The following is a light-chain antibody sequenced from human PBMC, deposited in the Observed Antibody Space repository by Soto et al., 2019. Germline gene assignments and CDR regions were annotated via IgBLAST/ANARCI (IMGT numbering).Light chain of an antibody. CDR1: QSIGRW. Sequence: DIHLTQSPSLLSASVGDRVTITCRASQSIGRWLAWYQQKPGKAPKLLIFDASTLENGVPARFSGSRSGPEFSLTISSLQPDDFATYYCQQYYSYWTFGQGTKVDIK. J-gene: IGKJ1*01. V-gene: IGKV1-5*01. CDR2: DAS. CDR3: QQYYSYWT.